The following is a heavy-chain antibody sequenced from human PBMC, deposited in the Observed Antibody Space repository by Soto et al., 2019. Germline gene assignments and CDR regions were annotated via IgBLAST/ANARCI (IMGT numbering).Heavy chain of an antibody. D-gene: IGHD4-17*01. J-gene: IGHJ5*02. Sequence: QITLKESGPPLVKPTQTLTLTCTFSGFSLRTSGVGVGWIRQPPGKALEWLALIYWNDDKRYSPSLKSRLTITKDASKNQVVLTMTNMDPVDTATFYCAYRREEWDDYGGYNWFDPWGQGTLVTVSS. V-gene: IGHV2-5*01. CDR1: GFSLRTSGVG. CDR2: IYWNDDK. CDR3: AYRREEWDDYGGYNWFDP.